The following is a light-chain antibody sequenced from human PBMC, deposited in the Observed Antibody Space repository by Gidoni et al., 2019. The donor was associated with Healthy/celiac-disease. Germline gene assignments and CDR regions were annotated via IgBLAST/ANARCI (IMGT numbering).Light chain of an antibody. V-gene: IGKV1-39*01. CDR1: QSISSY. Sequence: DIQMTQTPSSLSASVGDRVTLTCRASQSISSYLNWYQQKPGKAPKLLIYAAASLQSGVPSRCSGSGSGTDFTLTISSRQPEDVATYYCQQSYSTLLLTFGGGTKVEIK. CDR2: AAA. J-gene: IGKJ4*01. CDR3: QQSYSTLLLT.